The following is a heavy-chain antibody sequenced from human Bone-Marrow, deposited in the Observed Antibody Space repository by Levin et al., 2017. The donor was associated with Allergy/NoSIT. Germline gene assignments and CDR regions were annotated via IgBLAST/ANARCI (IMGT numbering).Heavy chain of an antibody. V-gene: IGHV1-8*01. CDR2: MNPNSGNT. CDR1: GYTFTSYD. J-gene: IGHJ6*02. Sequence: GESLKISCKASGYTFTSYDINWMRQATGQGLEWMGWMNPNSGNTGYAQKFQGRVTMTRNTSISTAYMELSSLRSEDTAVYYCARGGGYPYYDFWSAKNYGMDVWGQGTTVTVSS. CDR3: ARGGGYPYYDFWSAKNYGMDV. D-gene: IGHD3-3*01.